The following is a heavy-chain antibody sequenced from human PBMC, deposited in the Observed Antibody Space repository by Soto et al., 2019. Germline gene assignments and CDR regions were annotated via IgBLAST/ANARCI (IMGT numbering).Heavy chain of an antibody. J-gene: IGHJ4*02. D-gene: IGHD4-4*01. CDR1: GFSFSSAW. CDR2: MNEDGSER. Sequence: GGSLRLSCAVSGFSFSSAWMTWIRQAPGKGLERVAIMNEDGSERYYVDSVKGRFTISRDNAKNALFLQMNSLRVEDTAVYFCARDRAYSRFDYWGQGLQVTVSS. CDR3: ARDRAYSRFDY. V-gene: IGHV3-7*03.